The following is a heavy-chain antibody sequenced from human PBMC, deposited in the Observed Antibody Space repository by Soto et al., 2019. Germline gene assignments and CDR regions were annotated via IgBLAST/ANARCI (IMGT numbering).Heavy chain of an antibody. D-gene: IGHD6-13*01. V-gene: IGHV1-69*13. Sequence: GASVKVSCKASGGTFSSYAISWVRQAPGQGLEWMGGIIPIFGTANYAQKFQGRVTITADESTSTAYMELSSLRSEDTAVYYCAIAAAGKDANGSNDYWGQGTLVTVSS. CDR1: GGTFSSYA. J-gene: IGHJ4*02. CDR3: AIAAAGKDANGSNDY. CDR2: IIPIFGTA.